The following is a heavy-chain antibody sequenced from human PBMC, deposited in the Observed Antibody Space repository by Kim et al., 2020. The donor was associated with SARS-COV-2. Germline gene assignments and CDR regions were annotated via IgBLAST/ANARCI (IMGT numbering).Heavy chain of an antibody. V-gene: IGHV1-18*01. CDR2: GNT. D-gene: IGHD6-19*01. CDR3: AVGAGMAPY. J-gene: IGHJ4*02. Sequence: GNTNYAQKIQGRVTMTTDTATSTAYMELRSLRSDDTAVYYCAVGAGMAPYWGQGTLVTVSS.